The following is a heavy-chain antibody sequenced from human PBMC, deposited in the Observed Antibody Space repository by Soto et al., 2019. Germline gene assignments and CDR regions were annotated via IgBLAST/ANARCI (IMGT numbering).Heavy chain of an antibody. Sequence: ASVKVSCKTSGYTFTMYGISWVRQVPGQGLEWMGWISPYNGNTNYAQKLQGRVTMTTDTSTSTAYMELRSLRSDDTAVYYCARDPMVRGVSNAFDIWAQGTTVTVSS. CDR1: GYTFTMYG. J-gene: IGHJ3*02. CDR3: ARDPMVRGVSNAFDI. V-gene: IGHV1-18*01. CDR2: ISPYNGNT. D-gene: IGHD3-10*01.